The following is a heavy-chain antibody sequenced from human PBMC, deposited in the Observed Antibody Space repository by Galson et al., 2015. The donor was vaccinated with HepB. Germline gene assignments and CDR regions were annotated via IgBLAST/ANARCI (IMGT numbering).Heavy chain of an antibody. Sequence: SVKVSCKASGYTFTSYAMNWVRQAPGQGLEWMGWINTNPGNPTYAQGFTGRVVFSLDTSVSTAYLQISSLKAEDTAVYYCARAPPLKYSGSYYAPTPFDYWGQGTLVTVS. CDR3: ARAPPLKYSGSYYAPTPFDY. V-gene: IGHV7-4-1*02. D-gene: IGHD1-26*01. CDR2: INTNPGNP. J-gene: IGHJ4*02. CDR1: GYTFTSYA.